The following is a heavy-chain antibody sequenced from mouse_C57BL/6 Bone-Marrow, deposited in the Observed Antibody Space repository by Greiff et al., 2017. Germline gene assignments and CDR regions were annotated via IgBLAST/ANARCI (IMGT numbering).Heavy chain of an antibody. CDR3: ARKDYSNFYYFDY. CDR2: INPSNGGT. Sequence: QVQLQQPGTELVKPGASVKLPCKASGYTFTSYWMHWVKQRPGQGLEWIGNINPSNGGTNYNEKFKSKATLTVDKSSSTAYMQLSSLTSEDSAVYYGARKDYSNFYYFDYWGQGTTLTVSS. V-gene: IGHV1-53*01. J-gene: IGHJ2*01. CDR1: GYTFTSYW. D-gene: IGHD2-5*01.